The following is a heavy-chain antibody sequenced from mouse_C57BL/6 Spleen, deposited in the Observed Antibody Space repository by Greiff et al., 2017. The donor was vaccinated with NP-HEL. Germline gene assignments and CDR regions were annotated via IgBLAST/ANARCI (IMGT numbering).Heavy chain of an antibody. V-gene: IGHV1-18*01. CDR1: GYTFTDYN. D-gene: IGHD3-2*02. CDR3: ARRAAQATYYAMDY. Sequence: EVQLQQSGPELVKPGASVQIPCKASGYTFTDYNMDWVKQSHGKSLEWIGDINPNNGGTIYNQKFKGKATLTVDKSSSTAYMELRSLTSEDTAVYYCARRAAQATYYAMDYWGQGTSVTVSS. CDR2: INPNNGGT. J-gene: IGHJ4*01.